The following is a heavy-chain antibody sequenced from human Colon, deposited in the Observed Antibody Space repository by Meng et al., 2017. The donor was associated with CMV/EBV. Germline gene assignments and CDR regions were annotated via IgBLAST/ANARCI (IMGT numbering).Heavy chain of an antibody. D-gene: IGHD2/OR15-2a*01. CDR3: GCWSASNRVEY. CDR1: GASFSGYH. CDR2: MNHRGST. J-gene: IGHJ4*02. V-gene: IGHV4-34*01. Sequence: LRLSCAVYGASFSGYHWTWVRQPPGKGLEWIGEMNHRGSTTYSPSLKSRLTISVDTSKKQLSLRLTSMTAADTAVYYCGCWSASNRVEYWGQGTLVTVSS.